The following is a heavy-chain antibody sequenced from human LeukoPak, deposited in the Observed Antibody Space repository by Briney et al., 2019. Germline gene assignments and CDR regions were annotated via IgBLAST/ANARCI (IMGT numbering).Heavy chain of an antibody. CDR3: ARDEYSSGWSYFDY. V-gene: IGHV4-39*07. CDR1: GGSISSIIYY. D-gene: IGHD6-19*01. J-gene: IGHJ4*02. Sequence: PSETLSLTCTVSGGSISSIIYYWGWIRQPPGKGLEWIGSIYYSGSTYFNPSLKSRVTISVDSSKNQFSLKLSSVTAADTAVYYCARDEYSSGWSYFDYWGQGTLVTVSS. CDR2: IYYSGST.